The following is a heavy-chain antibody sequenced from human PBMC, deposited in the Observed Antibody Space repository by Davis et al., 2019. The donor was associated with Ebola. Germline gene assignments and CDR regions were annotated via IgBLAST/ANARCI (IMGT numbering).Heavy chain of an antibody. CDR3: ARRVGARSGFDY. D-gene: IGHD1-26*01. CDR1: GYTFTSYD. CDR2: MNPNSGNT. J-gene: IGHJ4*02. V-gene: IGHV1-8*01. Sequence: AASVKVSCKASGYTFTSYDINWVRQATGQGLEWMGWMNPNSGNTGYARKFQGRITMTRNISISTAYMELSSLRSEDTAVYYCARRVGARSGFDYWGQGSLVTVSS.